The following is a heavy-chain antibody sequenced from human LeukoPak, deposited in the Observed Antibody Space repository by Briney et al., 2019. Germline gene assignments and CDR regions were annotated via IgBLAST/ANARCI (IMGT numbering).Heavy chain of an antibody. CDR3: AKDGMTTPTYYDYVWGSYRYHGWFDP. V-gene: IGHV3-21*01. D-gene: IGHD3-16*02. CDR1: GFTFSSYS. CDR2: ISSSSSYI. J-gene: IGHJ5*02. Sequence: GGSLRLSCAASGFTFSSYSMNWVRQAPGKGLEWVSSISSSSSYIYYADSVKGRFTISRDNSKNTLYLQMNSLRAEDTAVYYCAKDGMTTPTYYDYVWGSYRYHGWFDPWGQGTLVTVSS.